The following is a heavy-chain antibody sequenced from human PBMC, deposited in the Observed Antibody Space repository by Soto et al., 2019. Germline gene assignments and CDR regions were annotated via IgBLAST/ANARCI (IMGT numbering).Heavy chain of an antibody. CDR2: IHYSGTN. CDR1: GDSITAEGHY. J-gene: IGHJ2*01. V-gene: IGHV4-31*03. Sequence: SESLSLTCTASGDSITAEGHYWAWIRQHPEKGLEWLGCIHYSGTNDYNPFIKRRITVSVDTSKNHFSLSMSSVTAAHTAIYYCASLTSIFWYFSIRGRGTLVTAPS. D-gene: IGHD3-3*01. CDR3: ASLTSIFWYFSI.